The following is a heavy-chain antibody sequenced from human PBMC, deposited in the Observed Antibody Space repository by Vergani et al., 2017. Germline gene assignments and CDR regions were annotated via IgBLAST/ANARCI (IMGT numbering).Heavy chain of an antibody. CDR2: IRPKTDGETT. CDR1: GFTFSSAW. V-gene: IGHV3-15*01. CDR3: TTPTKGEIRYYFDY. Sequence: EVQPVESGGGLVKPGGSLRLSCTTSGFTFSSAWMSWVRQAPGKGLEWVARIRPKTDGETTDYAVPVKGRVTISRDDSKNTLYLQMNSLKTEDTAVYYCTTPTKGEIRYYFDYWGQGTLVTVSS. D-gene: IGHD3-9*01. J-gene: IGHJ4*02.